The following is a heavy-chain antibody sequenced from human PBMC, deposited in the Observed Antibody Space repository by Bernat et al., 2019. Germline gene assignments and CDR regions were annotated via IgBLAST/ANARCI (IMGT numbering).Heavy chain of an antibody. CDR2: ISSSGTYV. V-gene: IGHV3-21*06. D-gene: IGHD3-10*01. Sequence: EVQVVESGGGLVKPGGSLRLSCVPSGFPFNTYAMNWVRQAPGRGLEWVSSISSSGTYVYYADSVKGRFTISRDNAKNSLYLQMNSLRAEDTAVYYCAGLHTEVGSDIWGQGTMVTVSS. J-gene: IGHJ3*02. CDR1: GFPFNTYA. CDR3: AGLHTEVGSDI.